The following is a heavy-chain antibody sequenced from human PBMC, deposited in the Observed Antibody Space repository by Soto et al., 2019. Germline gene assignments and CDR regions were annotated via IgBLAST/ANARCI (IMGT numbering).Heavy chain of an antibody. D-gene: IGHD3-22*01. CDR2: INPGNGNT. J-gene: IGHJ4*02. CDR3: ARGGYFDSSNYLAY. V-gene: IGHV1-3*01. Sequence: AASVKVSCKASGYTFTSYGINWVRQAPGRGLGWMGWINPGNGNTKYSLQFQGRVIIDRDTSASTAYMELSSLRSEDTAVYYCARGGYFDSSNYLAYWGLGTLVTVSS. CDR1: GYTFTSYG.